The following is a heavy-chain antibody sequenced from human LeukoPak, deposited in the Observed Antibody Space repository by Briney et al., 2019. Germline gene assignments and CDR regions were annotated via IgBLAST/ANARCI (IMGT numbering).Heavy chain of an antibody. J-gene: IGHJ4*02. D-gene: IGHD2-15*01. CDR1: GFTFSSYG. Sequence: GGSLRLSCAASGFTFSSYGMHWVRQAPGKGLEWVAFIWYDGSNKYYADSVKGRFTISRDNSKNTLYLQMNSLRAEDTAVYYCAKKIFLGYWGQGTLVTASS. CDR2: IWYDGSNK. CDR3: AKKIFLGY. V-gene: IGHV3-30*02.